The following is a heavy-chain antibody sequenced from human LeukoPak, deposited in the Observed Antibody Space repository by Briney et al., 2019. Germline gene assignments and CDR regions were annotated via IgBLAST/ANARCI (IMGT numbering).Heavy chain of an antibody. CDR3: ARGLGDSYYFGMGV. J-gene: IGHJ6*02. CDR1: GGTFNSYE. V-gene: IGHV1-69*04. D-gene: IGHD3-16*01. Sequence: GASVKVSCKASGGTFNSYEINWVRQAPGQGLEWMGRIIPNIGITTYAQKFQGRVTLTADTSTSATFMELSSLRSEDTAVYCCARGLGDSYYFGMGVWGQGTTVTVSS. CDR2: IIPNIGIT.